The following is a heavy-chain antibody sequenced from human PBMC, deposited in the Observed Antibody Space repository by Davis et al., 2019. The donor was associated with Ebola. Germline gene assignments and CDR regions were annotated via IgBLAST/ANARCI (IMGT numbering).Heavy chain of an antibody. D-gene: IGHD4-17*01. CDR2: IYYSGST. CDR1: GGSVSSGSYY. V-gene: IGHV4-61*01. J-gene: IGHJ6*02. Sequence: SETLSLTCTVSGGSVSSGSYYWSWIRQPPGKGLEWIGYIYYSGSTNYNPSLKSRVTISVDTSKNQFSLKLSSVTAADTAVYYCARQNGDSRFYYYYGMDVWGRGTTVTVSS. CDR3: ARQNGDSRFYYYYGMDV.